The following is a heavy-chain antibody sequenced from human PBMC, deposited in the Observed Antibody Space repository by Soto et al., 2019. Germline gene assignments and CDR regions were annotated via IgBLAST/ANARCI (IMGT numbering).Heavy chain of an antibody. D-gene: IGHD3-22*01. Sequence: PSETLSLTCTVSGGSISSSSYYWGWIRQPPGKGLEWIGSIYYSGSTYYNPSLKSRVTISVDTSKNQFSLKLSSVTAADTAVYYCARPSWESSGYSNWFDPWGQGTLVTVSS. V-gene: IGHV4-39*01. CDR1: GGSISSSSYY. J-gene: IGHJ5*02. CDR3: ARPSWESSGYSNWFDP. CDR2: IYYSGST.